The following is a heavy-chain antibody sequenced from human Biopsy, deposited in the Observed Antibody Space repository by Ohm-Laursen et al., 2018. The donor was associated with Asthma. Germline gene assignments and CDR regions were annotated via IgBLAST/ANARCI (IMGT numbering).Heavy chain of an antibody. Sequence: PPGTLSLTCAVYGGSFSSNYWSWIRQTPGKGLEWLVDPHHSGYTNYNPSLSRRLTLSVDTSKNQFSLRLTSVTAADTAVYYCARGSSSRLSQWELLVSGGKRAHSYYGMDVWGQGTTVTVSS. CDR1: GGSFSSNY. D-gene: IGHD1-26*01. CDR3: ARGSSSRLSQWELLVSGGKRAHSYYGMDV. J-gene: IGHJ6*02. CDR2: PHHSGYT. V-gene: IGHV4-34*01.